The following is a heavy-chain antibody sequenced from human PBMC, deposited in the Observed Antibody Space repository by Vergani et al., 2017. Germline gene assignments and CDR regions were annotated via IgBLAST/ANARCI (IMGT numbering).Heavy chain of an antibody. J-gene: IGHJ6*03. V-gene: IGHV3-7*01. CDR1: GFTFNNHW. CDR2: INQDGSVK. Sequence: EVQLVESGGGLVQPGGSLRLSCAASGFTFNNHWMTWVRQAPGKGLEWVANINQDGSVKRSVDSVKGRFTISRDNSKNSLYLQMNSLGAEDTAVYYCARWSLGPTLSLSYNMDVWGKGTTVTVSS. CDR3: ARWSLGPTLSLSYNMDV. D-gene: IGHD1-26*01.